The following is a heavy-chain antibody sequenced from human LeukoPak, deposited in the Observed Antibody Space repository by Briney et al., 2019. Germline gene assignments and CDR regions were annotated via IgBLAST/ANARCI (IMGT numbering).Heavy chain of an antibody. CDR1: RFTFSNYA. D-gene: IGHD5-18*01. CDR3: ARDWKDTAMVTDFDY. CDR2: ISSSSSYI. Sequence: GGSLRLSCSASRFTFSNYAMNWVRQAPGKGLEWVSSISSSSSYIYYADSVKGRFTISRDNAKNSLYLQMNSLRAEDTAVYYCARDWKDTAMVTDFDYWGQGTLVTVSS. V-gene: IGHV3-21*01. J-gene: IGHJ4*02.